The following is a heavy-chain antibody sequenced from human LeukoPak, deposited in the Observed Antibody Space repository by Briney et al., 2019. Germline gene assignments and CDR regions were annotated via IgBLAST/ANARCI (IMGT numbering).Heavy chain of an antibody. Sequence: SETLSLTCTVSGGSISSSSYYWGWIRQPPGKGLEWIGSIYYSGSTYYNPSLKSRVTISVDTSKNQFSLKLSSVTAADTAEYYCAREPVHYYDSSGYYYGEDYWGQGTLVTVSS. D-gene: IGHD3-22*01. V-gene: IGHV4-39*02. CDR1: GGSISSSSYY. CDR3: AREPVHYYDSSGYYYGEDY. CDR2: IYYSGST. J-gene: IGHJ4*02.